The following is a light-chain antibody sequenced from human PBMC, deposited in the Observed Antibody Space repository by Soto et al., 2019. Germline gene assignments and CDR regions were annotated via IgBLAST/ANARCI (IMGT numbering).Light chain of an antibody. CDR2: GTS. J-gene: IGKJ1*01. V-gene: IGKV3-15*01. CDR1: HSVSSN. CDR3: HQYNNWRPWT. Sequence: DIVMTHSPATLSVSPGARATLSCRPSHSVSSNLAWYPQNPGQAPRLLIYGTSTRATGIPTRFSGSGSGTEFTLTISSLQSEDFAVYSCHQYNNWRPWTFGQGTKVDLK.